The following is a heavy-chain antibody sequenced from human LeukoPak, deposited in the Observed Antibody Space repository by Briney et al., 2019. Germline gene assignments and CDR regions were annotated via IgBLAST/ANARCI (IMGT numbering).Heavy chain of an antibody. V-gene: IGHV3-64D*06. D-gene: IGHD6-6*01. J-gene: IGHJ4*02. Sequence: PGGSLRLSCSASGFTFNSIGMHWVRQAPGKGLEYGSGVSSNGDYRYYADSVKGRFTISRDNSKNTVYLQMTSLRPEDTAVYYCVKGGGIAGRPMDYWGQGTLVTVSS. CDR3: VKGGGIAGRPMDY. CDR1: GFTFNSIG. CDR2: VSSNGDYR.